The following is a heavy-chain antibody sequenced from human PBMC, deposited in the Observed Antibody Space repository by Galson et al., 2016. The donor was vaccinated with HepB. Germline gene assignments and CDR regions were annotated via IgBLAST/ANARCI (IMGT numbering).Heavy chain of an antibody. CDR1: GFTFSNYA. CDR3: AKDTRGGFYSRWFDP. D-gene: IGHD3-3*01. Sequence: SLRLSCAASGFTFSNYAMSWVRQAPGKGLEWASAISGSGGSPYYADSVKGRFTISRDNSKNTLYLQMNSLRVEDTALYYCAKDTRGGFYSRWFDPWGQGTLVTVSS. J-gene: IGHJ5*02. CDR2: ISGSGGSP. V-gene: IGHV3-23*01.